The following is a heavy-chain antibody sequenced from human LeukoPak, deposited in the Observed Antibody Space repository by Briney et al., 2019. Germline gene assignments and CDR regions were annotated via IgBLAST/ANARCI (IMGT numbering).Heavy chain of an antibody. CDR3: ARDPMLDAVVVAVTQRWFDP. V-gene: IGHV3-21*05. CDR2: INSGGSST. D-gene: IGHD2-15*01. CDR1: GFSFSNYD. J-gene: IGHJ5*02. Sequence: GGSLRLSCEASGFSFSNYDMNWVRQAPGKGLEWISFINSGGSSTFSADSVKGRFTISRDNAKNSLYLQMNSLRAEDTAVYYCARDPMLDAVVVAVTQRWFDPWGQGALVTVSS.